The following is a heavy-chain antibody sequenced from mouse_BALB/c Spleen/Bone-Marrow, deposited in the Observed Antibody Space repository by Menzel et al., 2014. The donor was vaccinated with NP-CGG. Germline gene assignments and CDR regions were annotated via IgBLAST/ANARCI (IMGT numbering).Heavy chain of an antibody. D-gene: IGHD1-2*01. CDR3: TRLSYFGFTDY. Sequence: VQLKESGGGLVQPGGSLKLSCTVSGFDFSRYWMSWVRQAPGKGLQWIGEINPESSTINYTPSLKDKFIISRDNAKNALYLQMSKVRSEDTALYYCTRLSYFGFTDYWVQGTTLTVSS. J-gene: IGHJ2*01. CDR1: GFDFSRYW. V-gene: IGHV4-1*02. CDR2: INPESSTI.